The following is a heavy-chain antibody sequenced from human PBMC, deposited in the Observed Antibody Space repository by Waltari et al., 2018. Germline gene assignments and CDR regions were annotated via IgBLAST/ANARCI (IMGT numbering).Heavy chain of an antibody. J-gene: IGHJ4*02. V-gene: IGHV1-3*01. Sequence: VQLVQSGAEVKKPGASVKVSCKASGYTFTSYAMHWVRQAPGQRLEWMGWINAGNGNTKYSQKFQGRVTITRDTSASTAYMELSSLRSEDTAVYYCARSFYDYVWGSYRSPLGYWGQGTLVTVSS. CDR1: GYTFTSYA. CDR3: ARSFYDYVWGSYRSPLGY. CDR2: INAGNGNT. D-gene: IGHD3-16*02.